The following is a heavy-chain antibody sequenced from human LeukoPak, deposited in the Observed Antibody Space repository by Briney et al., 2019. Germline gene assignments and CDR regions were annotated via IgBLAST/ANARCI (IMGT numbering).Heavy chain of an antibody. J-gene: IGHJ3*02. V-gene: IGHV4-39*07. Sequence: KSSETLSLTCTVSGGSISSSSYYWGWIRQPPGKGPEWIGSIYYSGSTYYNPSLKSRVTISVDTSKNQFSLKLSSVTAADTAVYYCARESRPWVVDSHAFDIWGQGTMVTVSS. CDR3: ARESRPWVVDSHAFDI. CDR1: GGSISSSSYY. D-gene: IGHD2-15*01. CDR2: IYYSGST.